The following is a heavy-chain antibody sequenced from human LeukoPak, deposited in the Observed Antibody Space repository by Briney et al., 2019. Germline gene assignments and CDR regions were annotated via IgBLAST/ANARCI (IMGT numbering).Heavy chain of an antibody. CDR1: GGSISNTNW. Sequence: SETQSLTCGVSGGSISNTNWWSWVRQPPGQGLEWIGEISLTGLTHYNPSLESRVTVSLGKSKNQLSLNLTSATAADTAVYYCSRENGAFSPFGYWGQGILVTV. CDR3: SRENGAFSPFGY. V-gene: IGHV4-4*02. J-gene: IGHJ4*02. CDR2: ISLTGLT. D-gene: IGHD2-8*01.